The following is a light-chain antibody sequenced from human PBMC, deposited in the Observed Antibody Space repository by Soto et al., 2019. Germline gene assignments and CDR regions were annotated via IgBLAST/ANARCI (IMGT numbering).Light chain of an antibody. V-gene: IGKV1-39*01. CDR2: AAS. Sequence: DIQMTQSPSSLSASVGDRVTITCRASQSISSYLNWYQQKPGKAPKLLIYAASSLQGGVPSRFSGSGSGTDFTFTISSLQPEDFATYYCQQSYRTPYTFGQGTKLEIK. CDR3: QQSYRTPYT. J-gene: IGKJ2*01. CDR1: QSISSY.